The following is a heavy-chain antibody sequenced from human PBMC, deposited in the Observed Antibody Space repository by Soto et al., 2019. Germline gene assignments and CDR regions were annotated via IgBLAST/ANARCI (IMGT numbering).Heavy chain of an antibody. J-gene: IGHJ6*02. V-gene: IGHV3-43*01. CDR3: ARETLSFGSALDV. Sequence: PGGSLRLSCAASGFRFDDYNRHWVRQAPGKGLEWVSLITWNGGNTYYADSVKGRFTISRDGTTASVSLQMTSLKREDTGLYYCARETLSFGSALDVWGQGTMVTV. CDR1: GFRFDDYN. CDR2: ITWNGGNT. D-gene: IGHD3-3*01.